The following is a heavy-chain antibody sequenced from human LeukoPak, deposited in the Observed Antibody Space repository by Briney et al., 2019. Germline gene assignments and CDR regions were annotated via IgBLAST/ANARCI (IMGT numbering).Heavy chain of an antibody. J-gene: IGHJ4*02. CDR3: AKGNGDFDH. CDR1: GFTFRNYA. D-gene: IGHD2-8*01. V-gene: IGHV3-23*01. CDR2: ISAVGGNT. Sequence: GGSLRFSCAASGFTFRNYAMNWVRQAPGRGLQWVSSISAVGGNTYYADSVKGRFTISGDDSKNTLYLQMNSLRAEDTAVYFCAKGNGDFDHWGQGTLVTVSS.